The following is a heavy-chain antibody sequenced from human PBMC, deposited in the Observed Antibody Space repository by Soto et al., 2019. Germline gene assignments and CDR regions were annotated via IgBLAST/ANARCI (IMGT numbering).Heavy chain of an antibody. Sequence: QVQLQESGPGLVKPSETLSLTCTVSGDSVSSGAYYWSWVRQPPGKGLEWIGYIYYNAITNYNPSLKSRVTILVDTSKSEISLTLNSVTAADTAVYYCARANIAAAGTIFDPWGQGVLVTGSA. J-gene: IGHJ5*02. V-gene: IGHV4-61*08. CDR1: GDSVSSGAYY. CDR2: IYYNAIT. D-gene: IGHD6-13*01. CDR3: ARANIAAAGTIFDP.